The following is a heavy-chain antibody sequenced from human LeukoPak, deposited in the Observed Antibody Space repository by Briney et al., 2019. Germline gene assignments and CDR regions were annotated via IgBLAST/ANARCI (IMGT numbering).Heavy chain of an antibody. D-gene: IGHD3-22*01. J-gene: IGHJ3*02. CDR1: GYTLTELS. Sequence: ASVKVSCKVSGYTLTELSIHWVRQAPGKGLEWMGGFDPEDGETIYAQKFQGRVTMTEDTSTDTAYMELSSLRSEGTAVYYCATGQSSGDYFDPLGAFDIWGQGTMVTVSS. CDR3: ATGQSSGDYFDPLGAFDI. V-gene: IGHV1-24*01. CDR2: FDPEDGET.